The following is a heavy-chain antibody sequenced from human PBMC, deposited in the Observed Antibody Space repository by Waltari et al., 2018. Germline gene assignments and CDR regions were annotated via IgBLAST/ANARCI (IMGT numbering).Heavy chain of an antibody. CDR3: ARDKYSYCSGGSCYSGWFDP. D-gene: IGHD2-15*01. J-gene: IGHJ5*02. CDR1: GGSISSYY. CDR2: IYYSGST. V-gene: IGHV4-59*01. Sequence: QVQLQESGPGLVKPSETLSLTCTVSGGSISSYYWSWIRQPPGKGLEWIGYIYYSGSTNYNPSLNNRSTITVDTSKNQCALKLSSVTAADTAVYYWARDKYSYCSGGSCYSGWFDPWGQGTLVTVSA.